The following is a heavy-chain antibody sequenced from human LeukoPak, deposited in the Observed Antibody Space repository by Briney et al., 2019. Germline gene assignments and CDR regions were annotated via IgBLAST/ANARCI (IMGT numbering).Heavy chain of an antibody. J-gene: IGHJ2*01. Sequence: SETLSLTCTVSGGSISSYYWSWIRQPPGKGLEWIGYIYYSGSTNYNPSLKCRVTISVDTSKNQFSLKLSSVTAADTAVYYCARVDSSGFPWYFDLWGRGTLVTVSS. CDR2: IYYSGST. V-gene: IGHV4-59*01. CDR1: GGSISSYY. D-gene: IGHD6-19*01. CDR3: ARVDSSGFPWYFDL.